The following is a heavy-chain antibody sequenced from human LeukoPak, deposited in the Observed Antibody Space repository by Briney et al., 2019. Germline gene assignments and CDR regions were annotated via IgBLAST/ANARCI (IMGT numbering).Heavy chain of an antibody. J-gene: IGHJ4*02. CDR2: ISGSGDST. Sequence: GGSLRLSCAASGFSFDDYGMSWVRQAPGKGLAWVSGISGSGDSTYYADSVRGRFTISTDNSKNTLFLQMNSLRAEDTAVYYCAKADRRSDLPYYFDYWGQGTLVTVSS. CDR1: GFSFDDYG. CDR3: AKADRRSDLPYYFDY. V-gene: IGHV3-23*01.